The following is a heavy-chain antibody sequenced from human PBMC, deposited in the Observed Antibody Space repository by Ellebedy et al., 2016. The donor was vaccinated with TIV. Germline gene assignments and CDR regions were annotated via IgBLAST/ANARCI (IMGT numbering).Heavy chain of an antibody. CDR3: ARGIHSTVTTLGKDAFDI. V-gene: IGHV1-24*01. D-gene: IGHD4-17*01. J-gene: IGHJ3*02. Sequence: ASVKVSXXVSGYTLTELSMHWVRQAPGKGLEWMGGFDPEDGETIYAQKFQGRVTMTEDTSTDTAYMELSSLRSEDTAVYYCARGIHSTVTTLGKDAFDIWGQGTMVTVSS. CDR2: FDPEDGET. CDR1: GYTLTELS.